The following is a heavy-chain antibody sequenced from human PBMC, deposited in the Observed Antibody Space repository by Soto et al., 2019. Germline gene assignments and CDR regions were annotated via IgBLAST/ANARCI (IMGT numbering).Heavy chain of an antibody. CDR2: ISYDGSNK. Sequence: GGSLRLSCAASGFTFSSYGMHWVRQAPGKGLEWVAVISYDGSNKYYADSVKGRFTISRDNSKNTLYLQMNSLRAEDTAVYYCARPLLRFLGWLPLNPSLAGSSFDYWGQGTLVTVSS. V-gene: IGHV3-30*03. CDR1: GFTFSSYG. D-gene: IGHD3-3*01. J-gene: IGHJ4*02. CDR3: ARPLLRFLGWLPLNPSLAGSSFDY.